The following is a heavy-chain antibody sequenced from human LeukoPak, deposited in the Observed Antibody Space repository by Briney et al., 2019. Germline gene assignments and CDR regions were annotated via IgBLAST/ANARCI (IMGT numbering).Heavy chain of an antibody. J-gene: IGHJ4*02. CDR2: IFPGGSV. CDR1: GGSISEGNHF. D-gene: IGHD6-25*01. CDR3: GFSEGDF. V-gene: IGHV4-61*02. Sequence: SETLSLTCTVSGGSISEGNHFWTWIRQPAWKGLEWIGRIFPGGSVNYNPSLESRLTLSIDTSKNQFSLELTSVTAADTAMYFCGFSEGDFWGQGALVTVSS.